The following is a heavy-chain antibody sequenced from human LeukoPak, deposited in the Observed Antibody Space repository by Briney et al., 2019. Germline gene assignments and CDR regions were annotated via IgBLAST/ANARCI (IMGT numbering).Heavy chain of an antibody. Sequence: SETLSLTCAVYGGSFSGYYWSWIRQPPGKGLEWIGEINHSGSTNYNPSLKSRVTISVDTSKNQFSLKLSSVTAADTAVYYCARGYSGSYKDYWGQGTLVTVSS. D-gene: IGHD1-26*01. J-gene: IGHJ4*02. V-gene: IGHV4-34*01. CDR2: INHSGST. CDR1: GGSFSGYY. CDR3: ARGYSGSYKDY.